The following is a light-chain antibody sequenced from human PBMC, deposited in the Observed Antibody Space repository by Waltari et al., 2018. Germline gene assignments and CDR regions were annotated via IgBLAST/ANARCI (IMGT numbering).Light chain of an antibody. Sequence: EVVLTQSPATLSLPPGERATLSCRASHTITRFLAWYQQKPGQAPRLLIYDASDRPPGIPAMFSGSGSGTDFTLTISSLEPEDFAVYYCQQRTDWLWTFGQGTKVEIK. V-gene: IGKV3-11*01. CDR3: QQRTDWLWT. CDR2: DAS. J-gene: IGKJ1*01. CDR1: HTITRF.